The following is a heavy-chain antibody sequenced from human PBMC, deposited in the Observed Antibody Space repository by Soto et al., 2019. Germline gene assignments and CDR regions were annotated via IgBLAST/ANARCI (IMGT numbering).Heavy chain of an antibody. CDR1: GLTFSSYA. D-gene: IGHD3-3*01. CDR2: ISNSGRST. Sequence: HPGGSLRLSCAASGLTFSSYAMSWVRQAPGKGLEWVSHISNSGRSTKYADSVKGRFTISRDNSKNTLYLQMNSLRAEDTAIYYCAKDAPAYYDFWSWGQGTLVTVSS. CDR3: AKDAPAYYDFWS. V-gene: IGHV3-23*01. J-gene: IGHJ4*02.